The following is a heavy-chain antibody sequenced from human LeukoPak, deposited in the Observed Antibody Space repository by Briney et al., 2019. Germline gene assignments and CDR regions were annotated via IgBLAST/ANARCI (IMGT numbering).Heavy chain of an antibody. CDR2: IYYSGST. Sequence: SETLSLTXTVSGGSISSSSYYWGWLRQPPGTGLEWVGSIYYSGSTYYNPSLKSRVTISVDTSKNQFSLKLSSVTAADTAVYYCARLASYYDFWSGYYPLLFDYWGQGTLVTVSS. J-gene: IGHJ4*02. CDR3: ARLASYYDFWSGYYPLLFDY. D-gene: IGHD3-3*01. V-gene: IGHV4-39*01. CDR1: GGSISSSSYY.